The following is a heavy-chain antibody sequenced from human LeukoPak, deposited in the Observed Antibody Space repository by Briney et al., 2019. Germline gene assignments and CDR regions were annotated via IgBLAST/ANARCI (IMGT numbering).Heavy chain of an antibody. J-gene: IGHJ5*02. CDR1: GGSISSYY. CDR2: ISTSGST. D-gene: IGHD2-2*02. V-gene: IGHV4-4*07. Sequence: SETLSLTCTVSGGSISSYYWSWIRQPAGKGLEWIGRISTSGSTNYNPSLKSRVTMSVDTSKNQFSLKLSSVTVADTAVYYCAREPATAIRWFDPWGQGTLVTVSS. CDR3: AREPATAIRWFDP.